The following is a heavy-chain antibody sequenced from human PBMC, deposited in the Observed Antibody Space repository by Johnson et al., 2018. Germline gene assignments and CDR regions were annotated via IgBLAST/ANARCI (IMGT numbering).Heavy chain of an antibody. J-gene: IGHJ6*02. D-gene: IGHD3-10*01. V-gene: IGHV4-31*03. CDR1: GGSISSGGYY. CDR3: ARYRDGEYYYGSGSYGVLGYYGMDV. CDR2: IYYSGST. Sequence: QVQLQESGPGLVKPPQTLSLTCTVSGGSISSGGYYWSWIRQHPGKGLEWIGYIYYSGSTYYNPSLKSRVTISVDTSKNQFSLKLSSVTAADTAVYYCARYRDGEYYYGSGSYGVLGYYGMDVWGQGTTVTVSS.